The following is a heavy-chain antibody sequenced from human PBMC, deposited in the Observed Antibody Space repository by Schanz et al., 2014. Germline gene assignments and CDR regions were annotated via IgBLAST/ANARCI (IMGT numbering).Heavy chain of an antibody. D-gene: IGHD3-10*01. CDR3: ARAIPYYGSGTYRYYFDY. Sequence: QVQLVESGGSVVQPGRSLRLSCAGSGFSFSDYGMHWVRQAPGKGLEWVAVIWYDGSNKDYADSVKGRFTTSRDNSKNTMYLQMNSLRAEDTAVYYCARAIPYYGSGTYRYYFDYWGQGTLVTVSS. CDR1: GFSFSDYG. J-gene: IGHJ4*02. CDR2: IWYDGSNK. V-gene: IGHV3-33*08.